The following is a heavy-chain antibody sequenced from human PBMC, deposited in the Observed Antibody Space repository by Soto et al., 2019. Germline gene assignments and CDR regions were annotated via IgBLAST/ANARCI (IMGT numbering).Heavy chain of an antibody. CDR3: ASKVTIFGVVPDY. CDR2: INPNSGGT. J-gene: IGHJ4*02. V-gene: IGHV1-2*02. D-gene: IGHD3-3*01. CDR1: GYTFTGYY. Sequence: GASVKVSCKASGYTFTGYYMHWVRQAPGQGLEWMGWINPNSGGTNYAQKFQGRVTMTRDTSISTAYMELSRLRSDDTAVCYCASKVTIFGVVPDYWGQGTLVTVSS.